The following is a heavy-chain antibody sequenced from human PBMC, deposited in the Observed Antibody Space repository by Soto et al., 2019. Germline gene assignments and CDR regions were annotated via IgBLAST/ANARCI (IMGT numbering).Heavy chain of an antibody. CDR2: LYWKDDR. D-gene: IGHD1-26*01. CDR3: AHSASVPCCYYFDS. V-gene: IGHV2-5*01. Sequence: SGPTLVNPTQTLTLTWTFSGFSLSSIGVAVGWTRRPPGKALGWLALLYWKDDRRYSPSLKSRLTITKDTSKNQVVLTMTNMDPADTATYYCAHSASVPCCYYFDSWGQGTLVTVSS. J-gene: IGHJ4*02. CDR1: GFSLSSIGVA.